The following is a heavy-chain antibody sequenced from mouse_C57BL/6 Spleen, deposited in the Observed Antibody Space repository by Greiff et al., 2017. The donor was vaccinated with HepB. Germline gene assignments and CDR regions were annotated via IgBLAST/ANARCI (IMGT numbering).Heavy chain of an antibody. D-gene: IGHD1-1*01. Sequence: VQLQQSGAELVKPGASVKMSCKASGYTFTSYWITWVKQRPGQGLEWIGDIYPGSGSTNYNEKFKSKATLTVDTSSSTAYMQLSSLTSEDSAVYYCAREYGTPYYAMDYWGQGTSVTVSS. CDR2: IYPGSGST. CDR3: AREYGTPYYAMDY. V-gene: IGHV1-55*01. J-gene: IGHJ4*01. CDR1: GYTFTSYW.